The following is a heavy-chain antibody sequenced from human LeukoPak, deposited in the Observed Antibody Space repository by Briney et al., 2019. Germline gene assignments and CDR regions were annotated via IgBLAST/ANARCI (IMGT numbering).Heavy chain of an antibody. CDR1: GGTFSSYA. Sequence: ASVKVSCKASGGTFSSYAISWVRQAPGQGLEWMGGIIPIFGTANYAQKFQGRVTITADESTSTAYMELSSLRSEDTAVYYCAGVMGATLDHGMDVWGQGTTVTVSS. CDR3: AGVMGATLDHGMDV. D-gene: IGHD1-26*01. V-gene: IGHV1-69*13. CDR2: IIPIFGTA. J-gene: IGHJ6*02.